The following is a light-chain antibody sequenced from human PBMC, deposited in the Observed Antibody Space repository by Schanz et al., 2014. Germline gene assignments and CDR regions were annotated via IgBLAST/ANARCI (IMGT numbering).Light chain of an antibody. V-gene: IGLV2-14*01. CDR3: SSYTSSSTFNWV. Sequence: QSALTQPASVSGSPGQSITISCTGTSSDVGGYNYVSWYQQHPGKAPKLMIYDVSNRPSGVSNRFSGSKSGSTASLTISGLQAEDEADYYCSSYTSSSTFNWVFGGGTKLTVL. CDR2: DVS. J-gene: IGLJ3*02. CDR1: SSDVGGYNY.